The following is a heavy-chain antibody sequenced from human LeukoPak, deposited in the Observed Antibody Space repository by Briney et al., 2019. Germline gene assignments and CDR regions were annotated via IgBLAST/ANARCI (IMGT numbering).Heavy chain of an antibody. V-gene: IGHV1-69*04. CDR1: GGTFSSYA. CDR3: ARDSLGYCTNGVCYPFDY. D-gene: IGHD2-8*01. J-gene: IGHJ4*02. CDR2: IIPILGIA. Sequence: ASVKVSCKACGGTFSSYAISWVRQAPGQGLEWMGRIIPILGIANYAQKFQGRVTITADKSTSTAYMELSSLRSEDTAVYYCARDSLGYCTNGVCYPFDYWGQGTLVTVSS.